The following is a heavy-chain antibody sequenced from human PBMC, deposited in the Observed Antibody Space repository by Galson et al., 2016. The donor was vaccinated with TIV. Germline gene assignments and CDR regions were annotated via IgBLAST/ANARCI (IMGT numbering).Heavy chain of an antibody. V-gene: IGHV3-7*03. J-gene: IGHJ4*02. Sequence: SLRLSCAASGLTFSSYWMTWVRQAPGKGLEWVANIDQDGSEKYYVDSVKGRFTISRDNAKNSLYLQMNSLRVEDTAVYYCARATAAPECYWGQGTLVTVSS. D-gene: IGHD6-13*01. CDR2: IDQDGSEK. CDR1: GLTFSSYW. CDR3: ARATAAPECY.